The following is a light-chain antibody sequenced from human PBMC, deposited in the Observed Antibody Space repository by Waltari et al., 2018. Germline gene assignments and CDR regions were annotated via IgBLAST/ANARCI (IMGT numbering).Light chain of an antibody. Sequence: QSALTQPPSASGSPGQSVTISCPGTRSAVGGFDYVSWYQQHPGKVPRLMIYEVSKRPSGVPDRFSGSKSGNTASLTVSGLQVEDEADYYCSSFAGSSQMLFGGGTKLTVL. CDR2: EVS. J-gene: IGLJ2*01. CDR1: RSAVGGFDY. CDR3: SSFAGSSQML. V-gene: IGLV2-8*01.